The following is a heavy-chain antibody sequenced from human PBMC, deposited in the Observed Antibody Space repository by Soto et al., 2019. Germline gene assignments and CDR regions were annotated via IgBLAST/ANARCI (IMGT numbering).Heavy chain of an antibody. Sequence: GGSLRLSCAASGFTFTSYEMNWVRQAPGKELEWISHISFSGSTIYYADSVKGRFSISRDNSNNLVYLHMTSLRADDSAVYYCTRGAGFFYGVDVWGQGTTVTVSS. CDR3: TRGAGFFYGVDV. J-gene: IGHJ6*02. V-gene: IGHV3-48*03. CDR1: GFTFTSYE. D-gene: IGHD3-10*01. CDR2: ISFSGSTI.